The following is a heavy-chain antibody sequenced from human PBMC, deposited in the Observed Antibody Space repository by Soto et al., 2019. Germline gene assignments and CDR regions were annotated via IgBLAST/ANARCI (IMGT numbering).Heavy chain of an antibody. V-gene: IGHV3-64D*06. Sequence: GSRRPSCSCFGFAFSNYAIHCVRQAPRKGLQYVSSISSNGGITYYADSVKCRFTISRDNSKNTLYPQMSSLRLEDTAVYYCVKDRYVDYWGQGSLVTVSS. CDR1: GFAFSNYA. J-gene: IGHJ4*02. CDR3: VKDRYVDY. CDR2: ISSNGGIT.